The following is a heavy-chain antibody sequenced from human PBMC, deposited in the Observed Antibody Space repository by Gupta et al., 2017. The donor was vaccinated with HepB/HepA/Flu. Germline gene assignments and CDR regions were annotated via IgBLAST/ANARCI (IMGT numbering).Heavy chain of an antibody. D-gene: IGHD1-1*01. CDR2: ISTSGSST. Sequence: EVQLLESGGGLVQPGGSLRLSCEASGFTFSSYAMSWGRQAPGKGLEWVSGISTSGSSTYYADSVKGRFTISRDKSKNTLYLQMNSLRAEDTATYYCAKRTERREFDYWGRGTLVTVSS. CDR1: GFTFSSYA. V-gene: IGHV3-23*01. CDR3: AKRTERREFDY. J-gene: IGHJ4*02.